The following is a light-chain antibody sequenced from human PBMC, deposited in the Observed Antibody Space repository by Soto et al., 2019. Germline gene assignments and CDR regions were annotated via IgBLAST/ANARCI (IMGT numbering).Light chain of an antibody. CDR2: DAF. Sequence: EIVLTQSPATLSLSPGERATLSCRASQSVGSYFAWYQQKPGQAPRLLIYDAFSRATGIPARFSGSGSGTDLTLTISSLEPEDFAVYFCQQRSSWPLTCGGGTMAEIK. J-gene: IGKJ4*01. V-gene: IGKV3-11*01. CDR1: QSVGSY. CDR3: QQRSSWPLT.